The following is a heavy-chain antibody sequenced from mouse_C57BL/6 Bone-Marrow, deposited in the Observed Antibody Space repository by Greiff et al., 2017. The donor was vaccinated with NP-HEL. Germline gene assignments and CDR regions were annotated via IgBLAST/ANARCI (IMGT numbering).Heavy chain of an antibody. J-gene: IGHJ4*01. CDR1: GYTFTSYW. Sequence: QVQLQQPGTELVKPGASVKLSCKASGYTFTSYWMHWVKQRPGQGLEWIGNINPSNGGTNYNEKFKSKATLTVDKSSSTAYMQLSSLTSEDSEVYYCARGGGDGYYYYYAMDYWGQGTSVTVSS. CDR3: ARGGGDGYYYYYAMDY. CDR2: INPSNGGT. V-gene: IGHV1-53*01. D-gene: IGHD2-3*01.